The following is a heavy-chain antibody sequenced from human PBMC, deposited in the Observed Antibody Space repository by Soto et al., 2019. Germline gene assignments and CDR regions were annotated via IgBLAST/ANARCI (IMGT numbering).Heavy chain of an antibody. CDR2: ITPTFETP. J-gene: IGHJ6*02. CDR3: ARCDFWSGHYALGALYYYGMDV. CDR1: GGTFSSYV. Sequence: QVHLVQSGAEVKKPGSSVKVSCKASGGTFSSYVISWLRQAPGQGLEWMGGITPTFETPNYAQKFQGRVTITADKSTSTAYMELSSLRSEDTAVYYCARCDFWSGHYALGALYYYGMDVWGQGTTVIVSS. D-gene: IGHD3-3*01. V-gene: IGHV1-69*06.